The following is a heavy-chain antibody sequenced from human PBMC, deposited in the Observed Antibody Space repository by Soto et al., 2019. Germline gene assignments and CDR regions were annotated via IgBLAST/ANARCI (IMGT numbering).Heavy chain of an antibody. Sequence: EVQLVESGGGLVQPGGSLRLSCAASGFTVSSNYMSWVRQAPGKGLEWVSVIYSGGSTYYADSVKGRFTISRDNSKNTLYLQMNSLRAEDTAVYYCARDEIAVAGPAYWGQGTLVTVSS. V-gene: IGHV3-66*01. D-gene: IGHD6-19*01. CDR1: GFTVSSNY. CDR3: ARDEIAVAGPAY. CDR2: IYSGGST. J-gene: IGHJ4*02.